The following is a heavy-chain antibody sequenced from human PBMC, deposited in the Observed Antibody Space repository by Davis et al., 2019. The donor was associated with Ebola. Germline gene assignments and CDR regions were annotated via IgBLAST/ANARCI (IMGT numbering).Heavy chain of an antibody. CDR1: GGSISSYY. D-gene: IGHD1-14*01. CDR2: IYYSGST. Sequence: SETLSLTCTVSGGSISSYYWSWIRQPPGKGLEWIGYIYYSGSTNYNPSLKSRVSISVDTSKNQFSLNLNSVTAADTAVYYCARGRDHAKSGVYWGQGILVTVSS. J-gene: IGHJ4*02. CDR3: ARGRDHAKSGVY. V-gene: IGHV4-59*12.